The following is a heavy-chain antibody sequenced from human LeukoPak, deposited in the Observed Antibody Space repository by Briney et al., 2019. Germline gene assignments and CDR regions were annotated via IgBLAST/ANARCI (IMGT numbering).Heavy chain of an antibody. CDR1: GGSISSSSYY. Sequence: PSETLSLTCTVSGGSISSSSYYWGWIRQPPGKGLEWIGSIYYSGSTYYNSSLKSRVTISVDTSKNQFSLKLSSVTAADTAVYYCAGYSSSWSQVDYWGQGTLVTVSS. CDR2: IYYSGST. V-gene: IGHV4-39*01. D-gene: IGHD6-13*01. CDR3: AGYSSSWSQVDY. J-gene: IGHJ4*02.